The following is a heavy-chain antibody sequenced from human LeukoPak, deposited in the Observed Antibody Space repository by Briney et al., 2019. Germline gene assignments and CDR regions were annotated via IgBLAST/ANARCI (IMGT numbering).Heavy chain of an antibody. Sequence: ASVKVSCKASGYTFTGYYMHWVRQAPGQGLEWMGWINPNSGGTNYAQKFQGRVTMTRDTSISTAYMELSRLRSGDTAVYYCAAAEVGATSTGAFDIWGQGTMVTVSS. CDR1: GYTFTGYY. D-gene: IGHD1-26*01. CDR2: INPNSGGT. V-gene: IGHV1-2*02. J-gene: IGHJ3*02. CDR3: AAAEVGATSTGAFDI.